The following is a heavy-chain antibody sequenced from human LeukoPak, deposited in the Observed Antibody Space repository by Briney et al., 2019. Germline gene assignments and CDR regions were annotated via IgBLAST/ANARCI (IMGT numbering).Heavy chain of an antibody. CDR1: GYIFTGYY. V-gene: IGHV1-2*02. D-gene: IGHD3-3*01. Sequence: ASVKVSCKTSGYIFTGYYIHWVRQAPGQGLEWMGWINPNSGGTNYAQKFQGRVTMTRDTSISTAYMELSRLRSDDTAVYYCARDLRFLEWLPEYFQHWGQGTLVTVSS. CDR2: INPNSGGT. CDR3: ARDLRFLEWLPEYFQH. J-gene: IGHJ1*01.